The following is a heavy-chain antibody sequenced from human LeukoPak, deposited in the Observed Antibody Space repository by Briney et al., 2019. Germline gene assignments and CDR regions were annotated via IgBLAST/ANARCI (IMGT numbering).Heavy chain of an antibody. CDR3: ARVGPGSIRITSRSYYYGMDV. V-gene: IGHV1-18*04. D-gene: IGHD3-16*01. J-gene: IGHJ6*04. CDR2: FSAYNGKT. Sequence: ASVKASCMVSGYTFTSYGTSWVRQAPGQGREWMGWFSAYNGKTNYAQKLQGRVTITTDTSTSTAYMELRSLRSDDTAVYYCARVGPGSIRITSRSYYYGMDVWGKGTTVTVSS. CDR1: GYTFTSYG.